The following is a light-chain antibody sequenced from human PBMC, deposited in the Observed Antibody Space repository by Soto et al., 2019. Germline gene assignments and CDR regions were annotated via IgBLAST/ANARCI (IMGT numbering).Light chain of an antibody. V-gene: IGKV2-28*01. Sequence: EIAMTQSPLSLAVTPGEPASISCRSSQTLLHSNGYTYLDWYLQKPGQSPQLLIYLGSNRASGVPDRFSGSGSGTDFTLKISRVGAEDVGIFYCMQGLRPMYTFGQGTKLEIK. CDR2: LGS. CDR3: MQGLRPMYT. CDR1: QTLLHSNGYTY. J-gene: IGKJ2*01.